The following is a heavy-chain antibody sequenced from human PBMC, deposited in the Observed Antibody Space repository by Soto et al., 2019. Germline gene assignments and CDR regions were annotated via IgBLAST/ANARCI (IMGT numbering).Heavy chain of an antibody. V-gene: IGHV1-2*04. D-gene: IGHD3-3*01. J-gene: IGHJ6*02. CDR3: ARDQQHYDFWSGYYKTPDGMDV. Sequence: ASVKVSCKASGYTFTGYYMHWVRQAPGQGLEWMGWINPNSGGTNYAQKFQGWVTMTRDTSISTAYMELSRLRSDDTAVYYCARDQQHYDFWSGYYKTPDGMDVWGQGTTVTVSS. CDR1: GYTFTGYY. CDR2: INPNSGGT.